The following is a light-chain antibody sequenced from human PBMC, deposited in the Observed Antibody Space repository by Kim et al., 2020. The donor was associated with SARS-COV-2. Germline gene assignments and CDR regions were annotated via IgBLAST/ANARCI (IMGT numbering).Light chain of an antibody. V-gene: IGLV3-1*01. Sequence: VSPGQTASVPCSGDELGDKNASWYQKKPGQPPVLVIYKDDKRPSGIPGRFSGSNFGRTATLTIAGTQAIDEAEYYCQAWDRGVAVFGGGTKVTVL. CDR3: QAWDRGVAV. CDR2: KDD. CDR1: ELGDKN. J-gene: IGLJ2*01.